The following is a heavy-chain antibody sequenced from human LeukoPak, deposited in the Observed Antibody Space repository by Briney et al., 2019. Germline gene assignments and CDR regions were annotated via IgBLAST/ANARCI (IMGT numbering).Heavy chain of an antibody. J-gene: IGHJ4*02. V-gene: IGHV1-18*01. Sequence: ASVKVSCKASGYTFTSYGISWVRQAPGQGLEWMGWISAYNGNTNYAQKLQGRVTMTTDTSTSTAYMELRSLRSDDTAVYYCARSESTAMGSPLPDYWGQGTLVTVS. CDR3: ARSESTAMGSPLPDY. CDR2: ISAYNGNT. D-gene: IGHD5-18*01. CDR1: GYTFTSYG.